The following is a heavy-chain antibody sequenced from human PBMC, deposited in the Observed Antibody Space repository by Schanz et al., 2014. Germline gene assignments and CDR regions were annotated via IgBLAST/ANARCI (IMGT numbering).Heavy chain of an antibody. CDR2: IKQEESEK. CDR1: GFTFSNYW. D-gene: IGHD1-1*01. V-gene: IGHV3-7*02. Sequence: EVQLVESGGGLVQPGGSLRLSCVASGFTFSNYWSTWVRQAPGKGLEWVANIKQEESEKYYVDSVKGRFTISRDNAKNSLFLQMNSLSPEDTAVYYCARGRVLESWGQGTLVTVSS. CDR3: ARGRVLES. J-gene: IGHJ5*02.